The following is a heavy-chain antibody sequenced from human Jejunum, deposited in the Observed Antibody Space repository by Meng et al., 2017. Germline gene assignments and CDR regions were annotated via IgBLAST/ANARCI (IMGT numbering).Heavy chain of an antibody. CDR3: ARALRGLAFDI. D-gene: IGHD3-16*01. J-gene: IGHJ3*02. Sequence: GESLKISCAASGFTFSSYQMHWVRQAPGKGLEWVAVISFDESNKFYADSVKARFTISRDNSKNTLDLQMNSLRAEDTAVYYCARALRGLAFDIWGQGTRVTVSS. CDR2: ISFDESNK. CDR1: GFTFSSYQ. V-gene: IGHV3-30*03.